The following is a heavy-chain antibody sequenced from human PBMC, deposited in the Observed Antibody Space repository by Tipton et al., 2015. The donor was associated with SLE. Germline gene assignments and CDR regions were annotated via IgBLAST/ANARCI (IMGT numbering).Heavy chain of an antibody. CDR3: ARVLGSRYCTNGVCTSPYSFYYYMDV. J-gene: IGHJ6*03. V-gene: IGHV4-59*11. CDR1: GASISSHY. CDR2: ISDSGIT. Sequence: TLSLTCSVSGASISSHYWTWIRQPPGKGLEWIGYISDSGITNYNPSLKSRVAISIDTSKNQFSLNLSSVTAADTALYYCARVLGSRYCTNGVCTSPYSFYYYMDVWGRGTSVTVSS. D-gene: IGHD2-8*01.